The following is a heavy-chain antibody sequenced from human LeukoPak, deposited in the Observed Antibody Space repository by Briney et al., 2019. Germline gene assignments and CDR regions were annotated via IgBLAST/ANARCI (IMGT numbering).Heavy chain of an antibody. V-gene: IGHV4-34*01. CDR2: INHSGST. D-gene: IGHD3-22*01. CDR1: GGSFSGYY. CDR3: ASQKYYYDSSGYHFHDPFDY. J-gene: IGHJ4*02. Sequence: SETLSLTCAVHGGSFSGYYWSWIRQPPGKGLEWIGEINHSGSTNYNPSLKSRVTISVDTSKNQSSLKLSSVTAADTAVYYCASQKYYYDSSGYHFHDPFDYWGQGTLVTVSS.